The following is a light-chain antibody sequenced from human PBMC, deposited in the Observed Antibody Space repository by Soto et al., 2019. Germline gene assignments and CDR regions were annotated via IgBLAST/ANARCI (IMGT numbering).Light chain of an antibody. Sequence: IQMTQSPSSLSESVGDRVTITCRASQNLSHRLTWYQLKPGEAPQLPIYETSSLHSGVPSRFSGSGSETDITLTINSLQPEDFATYYCQQSFSPPYTFGQGTKLDI. CDR2: ETS. V-gene: IGKV1-39*01. J-gene: IGKJ2*01. CDR1: QNLSHR. CDR3: QQSFSPPYT.